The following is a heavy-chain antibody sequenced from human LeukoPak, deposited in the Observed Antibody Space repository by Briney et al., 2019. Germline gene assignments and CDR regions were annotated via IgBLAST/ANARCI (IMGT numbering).Heavy chain of an antibody. CDR1: GFTFSSYG. Sequence: PGGSLRLSCAASGFTFSSYGMHWVRQAPGKGLEWVAVISYDGSNKYYADSVKGRFTISRDNSKNTLYLQMNSLRAEDTAVYYCARGTSPLRFLEWLPLGYWGQGTLVTVSS. CDR3: ARGTSPLRFLEWLPLGY. V-gene: IGHV3-30*19. CDR2: ISYDGSNK. D-gene: IGHD3-3*01. J-gene: IGHJ4*02.